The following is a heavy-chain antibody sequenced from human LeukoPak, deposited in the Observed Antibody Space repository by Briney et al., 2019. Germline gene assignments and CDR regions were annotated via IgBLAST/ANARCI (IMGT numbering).Heavy chain of an antibody. D-gene: IGHD2-2*02. V-gene: IGHV1-69*13. CDR2: IIPIFGTA. J-gene: IGHJ4*02. Sequence: SVKVSCKASGGTFSSYAISWVRQAPGQGLEWMGGIIPIFGTANYAQKFQGRVTITADESTSTAYMELSSLRSEDTAVYYCARDIERCGRSTSCYTDYWGQGTLVTVSS. CDR3: ARDIERCGRSTSCYTDY. CDR1: GGTFSSYA.